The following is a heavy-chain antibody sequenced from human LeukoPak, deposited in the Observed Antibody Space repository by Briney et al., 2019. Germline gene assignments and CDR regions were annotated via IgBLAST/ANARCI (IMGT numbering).Heavy chain of an antibody. Sequence: SETLSLTCTVSGVSISSSPYYWGWIRQPPGKGLEWTGAISNTGVTYYNPSLRSRVTIFADTSKNHFSLNLRSVTAADTALYYCASAPRQASIGGLDYWGQGTLVTVSS. D-gene: IGHD3-16*01. V-gene: IGHV4-39*02. CDR1: GVSISSSPYY. CDR2: ISNTGVT. CDR3: ASAPRQASIGGLDY. J-gene: IGHJ4*02.